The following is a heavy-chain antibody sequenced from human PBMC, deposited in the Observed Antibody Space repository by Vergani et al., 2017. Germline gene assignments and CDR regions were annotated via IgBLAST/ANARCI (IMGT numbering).Heavy chain of an antibody. Sequence: QVQLVQSGAEVKKPGASVKVSCKASGYTFTSYYMHWVRQAPGQGLEWMGIINPSGGSTSYAQKFQGRVTMTWDTSTSTVYMELSSLRSEDTAVYYCARDLRDDSSGYPPGNWFDPWGQGTLVTVSS. CDR3: ARDLRDDSSGYPPGNWFDP. V-gene: IGHV1-46*01. CDR1: GYTFTSYY. D-gene: IGHD3-22*01. J-gene: IGHJ5*02. CDR2: INPSGGST.